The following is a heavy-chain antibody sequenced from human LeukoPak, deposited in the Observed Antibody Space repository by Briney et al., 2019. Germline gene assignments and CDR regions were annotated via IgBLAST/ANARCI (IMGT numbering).Heavy chain of an antibody. CDR2: IKQDGSEK. J-gene: IGHJ3*02. CDR3: VRDSLAFDI. Sequence: GGSLRLSCAASGFTFSSHWMRWVRQAPGKGLEWVANIKQDGSEKYYVDSVKGRFTISRDNAKNSLYLQMNDLRAEDTAVYYCVRDSLAFDIWAKGLWSPSLQ. CDR1: GFTFSSHW. V-gene: IGHV3-7*01.